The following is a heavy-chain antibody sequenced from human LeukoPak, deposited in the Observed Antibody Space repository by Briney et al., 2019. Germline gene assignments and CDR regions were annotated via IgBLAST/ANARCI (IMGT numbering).Heavy chain of an antibody. D-gene: IGHD3-22*01. V-gene: IGHV3-64*04. J-gene: IGHJ4*02. CDR1: GFTFSSYA. Sequence: GGSLRLSCSASGFTFSSYAMHWVRQAPGKGLEYVSAISSNGGSTYYADSVKGRFTISRDNSKNTLYLQMNSLRAEDTAVYYCAKDYDSSGYYLPPVSFFDYWGQGTLVTVSS. CDR3: AKDYDSSGYYLPPVSFFDY. CDR2: ISSNGGST.